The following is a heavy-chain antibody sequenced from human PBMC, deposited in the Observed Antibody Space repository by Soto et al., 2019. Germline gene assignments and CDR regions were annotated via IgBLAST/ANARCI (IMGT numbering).Heavy chain of an antibody. CDR2: TSDSGTT. Sequence: TYYWHWIRQSPGEVLEWIGYTSDSGTTNYNPSLKSRVAISVDTSKKQVSLKLSSVRAAHTARYFCAGYCSTSSCHGPDYLEFETSGQ. J-gene: IGHJ5*01. D-gene: IGHD2-2*01. V-gene: IGHV4-59*01. CDR3: AGYCSTSSCHGPDYLEFET. CDR1: TYY.